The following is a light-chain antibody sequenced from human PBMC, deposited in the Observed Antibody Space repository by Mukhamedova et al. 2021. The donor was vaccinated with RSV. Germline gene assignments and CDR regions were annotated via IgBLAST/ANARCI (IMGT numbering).Light chain of an antibody. CDR2: DAS. CDR3: QQYQSFPLT. J-gene: IGKJ2*01. Sequence: WYQRRVHGKAPNLLIYDASKLEAGVPSRLSGSRSGRDFFFTIDSLQPEDRAAYYCQQYQSFPLTFGQGTKLDI. V-gene: IGKV1-33*01.